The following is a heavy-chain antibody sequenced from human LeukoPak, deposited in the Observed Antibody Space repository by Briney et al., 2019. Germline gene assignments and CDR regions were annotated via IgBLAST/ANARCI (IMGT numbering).Heavy chain of an antibody. J-gene: IGHJ4*02. D-gene: IGHD3-22*01. CDR2: ISGSGGST. CDR1: GFTFNSYA. CDR3: AKDRSYYYDSSGLDY. V-gene: IGHV3-23*01. Sequence: PGGSLRLSCAASGFTFNSYAMSWVRQAPGKGLEWVSAISGSGGSTYYADSVKGRFTISRDNSKNTLYLQMNSLRAEDTAVYYCAKDRSYYYDSSGLDYWGQGTLVTVSS.